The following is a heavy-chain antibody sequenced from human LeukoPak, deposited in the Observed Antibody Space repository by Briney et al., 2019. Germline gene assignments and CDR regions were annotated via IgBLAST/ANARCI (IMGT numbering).Heavy chain of an antibody. CDR1: GFSFSTYW. CDR2: IRQDGNEK. Sequence: GGSLRLSCVASGFSFSTYWMSWVRQAPGKGLEWVANIRQDGNEKYYVDSVKGRFTISRDNAKKSLDLQMNNLRGEDTAIYYCVRGARGFDYWGQGTLVTVSS. J-gene: IGHJ4*02. V-gene: IGHV3-7*03. CDR3: VRGARGFDY.